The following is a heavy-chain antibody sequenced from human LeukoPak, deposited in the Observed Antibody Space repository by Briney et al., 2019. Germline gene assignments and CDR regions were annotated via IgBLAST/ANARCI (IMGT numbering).Heavy chain of an antibody. CDR1: GFTFIDHY. D-gene: IGHD5/OR15-5a*01. J-gene: IGHJ4*02. Sequence: GGSLRLSCAASGFTFIDHYMDWVRQAPGKGLEWVGRIRNKANSYTTEYAASVKGRFAVSRDDSKNSLFLQMNSLESEDTAVYYCARRNSVTQGLDNWGQGTLVTVSS. CDR3: ARRNSVTQGLDN. V-gene: IGHV3-72*01. CDR2: IRNKANSYTT.